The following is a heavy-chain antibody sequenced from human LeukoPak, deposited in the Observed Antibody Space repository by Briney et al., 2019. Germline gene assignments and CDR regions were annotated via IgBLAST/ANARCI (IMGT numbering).Heavy chain of an antibody. Sequence: PGGSLRLSCAASGFTFSSYGMHWVRQAPGKGLEWEAVISYDGSNKYYADSVKGRFTISRDNSKNTLYLQMNSLRAEDTAVYYCAREGSIAAAKGPSFDYWGQGTLVTVSS. CDR3: AREGSIAAAKGPSFDY. J-gene: IGHJ4*02. D-gene: IGHD6-13*01. CDR1: GFTFSSYG. CDR2: ISYDGSNK. V-gene: IGHV3-30*03.